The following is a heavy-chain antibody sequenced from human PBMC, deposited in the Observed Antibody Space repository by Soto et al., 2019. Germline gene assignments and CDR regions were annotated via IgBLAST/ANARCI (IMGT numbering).Heavy chain of an antibody. V-gene: IGHV1-69*12. CDR1: GDTFSSYA. CDR3: ASVVPTTVTTVSDY. CDR2: IIPIFGTA. D-gene: IGHD4-17*01. Sequence: QVQLVQSGAEVKKPGSSVKVSCKASGDTFSSYAISWVREAPGQGLEWMGGIIPIFGTANYAQKFQGRVTITADESTSTAYMELSSLRSEDTAVYYCASVVPTTVTTVSDYWGQGTLVTVSS. J-gene: IGHJ4*02.